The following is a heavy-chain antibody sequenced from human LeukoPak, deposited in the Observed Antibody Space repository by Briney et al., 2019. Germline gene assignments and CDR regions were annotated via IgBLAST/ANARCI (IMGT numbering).Heavy chain of an antibody. D-gene: IGHD6-19*01. J-gene: IGHJ4*02. CDR2: IYYSGST. Sequence: SETLSLTRTVSGGSISSSSYYWGWIRQPPGKGLEWIGSIYYSGSTYYNPSLKSRVTISVDTSKNQFSLKLSSVTAADTAVYYCASIAVAGSADYWGQGTLVTVSS. CDR1: GGSISSSSYY. V-gene: IGHV4-39*01. CDR3: ASIAVAGSADY.